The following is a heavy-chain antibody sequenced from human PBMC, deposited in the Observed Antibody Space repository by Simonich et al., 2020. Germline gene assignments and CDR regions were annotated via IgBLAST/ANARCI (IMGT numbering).Heavy chain of an antibody. CDR1: GFTFSSYA. J-gene: IGHJ4*02. CDR2: IIGRGGST. CDR3: ATYYFDY. Sequence: EVQLLESGGGLVQPGGSLRLSCAASGFTFSSYAMSWVRQAPGKGLGGFSAIIGRGGSTYYADSVKGRLTISRDNSKNTLYLQMNSLRAEDTAVYYCATYYFDYWGQGTLVTVSS. V-gene: IGHV3-23*01.